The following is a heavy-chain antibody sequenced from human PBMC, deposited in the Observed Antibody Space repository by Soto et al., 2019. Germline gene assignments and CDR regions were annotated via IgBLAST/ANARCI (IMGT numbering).Heavy chain of an antibody. Sequence: SETLSHTCTVSGASITFGGYSRSSIRQTPGKGLEWIGYINHLETTFYNPSFESRLTLSIDRAKNQFSLKLHSMSAADRAVYFCARGGGSDSFDYWGQGILVTVSS. J-gene: IGHJ4*02. D-gene: IGHD1-26*01. CDR3: ARGGGSDSFDY. V-gene: IGHV4-30-2*01. CDR2: INHLETT. CDR1: GASITFGGYS.